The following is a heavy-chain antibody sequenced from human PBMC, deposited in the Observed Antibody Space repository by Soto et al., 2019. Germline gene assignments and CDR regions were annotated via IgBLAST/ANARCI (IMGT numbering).Heavy chain of an antibody. CDR2: INDRGST. D-gene: IGHD3-10*01. CDR1: GGSFSSYY. J-gene: IGHJ4*02. CDR3: ARVDGSGDFPD. Sequence: QVQLQQWGAGLLKPSETLSLTCAVYGGSFSSYYWSWIRQPPGKGLEWIGEINDRGSTKYKSSLKSRVTIPVDTSKTQFSLKLTSVTAADTAVYYCARVDGSGDFPDWGQGTLVTVSS. V-gene: IGHV4-34*01.